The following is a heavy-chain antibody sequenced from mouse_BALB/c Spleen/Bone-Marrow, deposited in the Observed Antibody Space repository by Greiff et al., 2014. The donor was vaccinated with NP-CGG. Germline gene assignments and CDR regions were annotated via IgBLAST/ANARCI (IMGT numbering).Heavy chain of an antibody. J-gene: IGHJ2*01. D-gene: IGHD2-4*01. CDR3: NSPGDYDSDDFDY. V-gene: IGHV14-4*02. CDR1: GFNIKDSY. CDR2: IDPENGDT. Sequence: EVNVMQSGAELVRSGASVKLSCTASGFNIKDSYMHWVKQRPEQGLEWIGWIDPENGDTEYAPKFQGKATMTANSSSNTAYLQLSSLTSEYTAVYFCNSPGDYDSDDFDYWGQGTTLTVSS.